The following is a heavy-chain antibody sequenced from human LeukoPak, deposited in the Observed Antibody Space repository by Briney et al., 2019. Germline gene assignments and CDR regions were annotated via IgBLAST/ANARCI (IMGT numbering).Heavy chain of an antibody. CDR2: FFVSGST. D-gene: IGHD6-25*01. CDR3: ARQFPPAAADTGGYFDY. CDR1: GGSISSSSDY. Sequence: PSETLSLTCTVSGGSISSSSDYWGWIRQAPGKGLEWIGSFFVSGSTHYNPSLRSRATLFVDTSKNQFSLKLTSMTAADAATYFCARQFPPAAADTGGYFDYGGRGPGAAVPS. J-gene: IGHJ5*01. V-gene: IGHV4-39*01.